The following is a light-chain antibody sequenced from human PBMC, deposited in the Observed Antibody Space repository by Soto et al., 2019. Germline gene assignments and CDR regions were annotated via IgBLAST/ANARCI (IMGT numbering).Light chain of an antibody. CDR3: SSYTSSTTLVV. J-gene: IGLJ3*02. CDR1: SSDIGGYNY. Sequence: QSALTQPASVSGSPGQSITISCTGTSSDIGGYNYVSWYQQHPGKAPKLILYEVNNRPSGVSNRFSGSKSGNTASLTISGLQAEDEAHYYCSSYTSSTTLVVFGGGTQLTVL. CDR2: EVN. V-gene: IGLV2-14*01.